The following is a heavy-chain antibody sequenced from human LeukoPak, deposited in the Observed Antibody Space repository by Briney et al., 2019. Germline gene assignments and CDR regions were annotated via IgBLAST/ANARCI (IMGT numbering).Heavy chain of an antibody. CDR1: GESMTSGYYF. CDR2: IYSSGTT. V-gene: IGHV4-61*02. CDR3: ARDVAVRGLPHYGMDV. D-gene: IGHD3-10*01. J-gene: IGHJ6*02. Sequence: SETLSLTCTVAGESMTSGYYFWSWIRQPAGQTLEWIGRIYSSGTTNYNPSLKSRVTISVDTSNNQVSLRLTSVTAADTAVYYCARDVAVRGLPHYGMDVWGQGTTVTVSS.